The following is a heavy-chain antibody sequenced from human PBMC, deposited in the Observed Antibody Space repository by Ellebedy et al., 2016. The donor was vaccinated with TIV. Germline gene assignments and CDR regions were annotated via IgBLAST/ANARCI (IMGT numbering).Heavy chain of an antibody. Sequence: GESLKISXAASGFTFNTYAMSWVRQAPGKGLEWVSDISGSGVSTYYADSVKGRFTISRDNSKSTLYLQMNSLRAEDTAVYYCAKGSDPYYYGSGPTYGMDVWGQGTTVTVSS. CDR2: ISGSGVST. D-gene: IGHD3-10*01. V-gene: IGHV3-23*01. CDR3: AKGSDPYYYGSGPTYGMDV. CDR1: GFTFNTYA. J-gene: IGHJ6*02.